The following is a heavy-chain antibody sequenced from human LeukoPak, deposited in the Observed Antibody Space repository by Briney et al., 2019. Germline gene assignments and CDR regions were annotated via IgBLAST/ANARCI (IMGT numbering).Heavy chain of an antibody. CDR3: ARDGYCGGDCYSGHPEGMDV. CDR2: ISSSGSTI. D-gene: IGHD2-21*02. CDR1: IFTLLTYE. J-gene: IGHJ6*02. Sequence: GGSLRLSCRAFIFTLLTYEMKRVRQAPGKGLEWVSYISSSGSTIYYADSVKGRFTISRDNAKNSLYLQMNSLRVGDTAVYYCARDGYCGGDCYSGHPEGMDVWGQGTTVTVSS. V-gene: IGHV3-48*03.